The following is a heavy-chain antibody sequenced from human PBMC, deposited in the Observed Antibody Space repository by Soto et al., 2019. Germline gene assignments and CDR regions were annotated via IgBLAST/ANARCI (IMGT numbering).Heavy chain of an antibody. V-gene: IGHV4-61*01. D-gene: IGHD3-3*01. CDR2: IYYSGST. CDR3: ASGDYDFWSGYYRYYYGMDV. CDR1: GGSVSSGSYY. Sequence: SGTLCLTCTVAGGSVSSGSYYWSWIRQPPWNGLEWIGYIYYSGSTNYNPSLKSRVTISLDTSKNQFSLKLSSVTAADTAVYYCASGDYDFWSGYYRYYYGMDVWGQGTTVTVSS. J-gene: IGHJ6*02.